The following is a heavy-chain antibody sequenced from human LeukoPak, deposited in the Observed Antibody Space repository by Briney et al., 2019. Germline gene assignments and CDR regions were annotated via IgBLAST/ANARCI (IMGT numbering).Heavy chain of an antibody. CDR3: ARGTDYGDYGGALDY. D-gene: IGHD4-17*01. V-gene: IGHV1-69*13. CDR1: GGTFSIYA. CDR2: IIPIFGTA. Sequence: SVKVSCKASGGTFSIYAISWVRQAPGQGLEWMGGIIPIFGTANYAQKFQGRVTITADESTSTAYMELSSLGSEDTAVYYCARGTDYGDYGGALDYWGQGTLVTVSS. J-gene: IGHJ4*02.